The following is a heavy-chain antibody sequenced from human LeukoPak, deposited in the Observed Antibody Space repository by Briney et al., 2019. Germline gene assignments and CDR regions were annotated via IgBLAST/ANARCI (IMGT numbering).Heavy chain of an antibody. Sequence: SETLSLTCAVYGGSFSGYYWSWIRQPPGKGLEWIGEINHSGSTNYNPSLKSRVTISVDTSKNQFSLKLSSVTAADTAVYYCASSSSSWYESPWFDPWGQGTLVTVSS. D-gene: IGHD6-13*01. CDR2: INHSGST. CDR1: GGSFSGYY. V-gene: IGHV4-34*01. J-gene: IGHJ5*02. CDR3: ASSSSSWYESPWFDP.